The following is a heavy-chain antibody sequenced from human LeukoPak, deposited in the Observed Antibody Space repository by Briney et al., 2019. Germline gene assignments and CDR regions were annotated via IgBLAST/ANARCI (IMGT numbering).Heavy chain of an antibody. CDR2: ISGVGGST. CDR3: ATMRPSLGYFFES. Sequence: GGSLRLSCAVSGITFSSYDMSWVRQAPGKGLEWVSSISGVGGSTYYADSVTGRFTITRDNAKNTLYLQMNSLRAEDTAVYFCATMRPSLGYFFESWGQGTLVTVSS. J-gene: IGHJ4*02. CDR1: GITFSSYD. V-gene: IGHV3-23*01. D-gene: IGHD2-2*01.